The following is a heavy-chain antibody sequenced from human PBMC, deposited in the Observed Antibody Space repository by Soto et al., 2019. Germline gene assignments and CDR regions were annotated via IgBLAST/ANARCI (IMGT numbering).Heavy chain of an antibody. Sequence: QVQLVQSGAEVKKPGSSVKVSCKASGGTFSSYAISWVRQAPGQGLEWMGGIIPIFGTANYAQKFQGRVTITADESTSTAYMELSSLRAEDTAVYYCARVLAVVTQYYYYGMDVWGQGTTVTVSS. CDR2: IIPIFGTA. CDR3: ARVLAVVTQYYYYGMDV. CDR1: GGTFSSYA. J-gene: IGHJ6*02. V-gene: IGHV1-69*01. D-gene: IGHD2-15*01.